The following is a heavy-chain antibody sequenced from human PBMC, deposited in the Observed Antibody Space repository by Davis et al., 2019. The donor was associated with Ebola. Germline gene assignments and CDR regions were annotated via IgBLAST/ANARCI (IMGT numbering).Heavy chain of an antibody. V-gene: IGHV3-48*02. CDR2: ISSNSRTI. CDR1: GFTFGSDS. D-gene: IGHD3-22*01. J-gene: IGHJ4*02. Sequence: PGGSLRLSCAASGFTFGSDSMNWVRQAPGKGLEWISYISSNSRTIYYADSVKGRFTISRDNAKNSLYLQMNSLSDEDTAVYYCARVPLDGSGYLDYWGQGTLVTVSS. CDR3: ARVPLDGSGYLDY.